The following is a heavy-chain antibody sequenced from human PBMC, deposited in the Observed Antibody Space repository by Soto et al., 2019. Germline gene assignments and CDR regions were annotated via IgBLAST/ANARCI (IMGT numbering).Heavy chain of an antibody. V-gene: IGHV3-30-3*01. CDR2: ISYDGTNK. CDR3: ARDPKTSGGQPWAFTYFAS. J-gene: IGHJ4*02. D-gene: IGHD2-15*01. Sequence: QVQLVESGGGVVQPGRSLRLSCAASGFSFSISPMHWVRQAPGKGPEWVALISYDGTNKFYADSVKGRFTISRDNSKRTLYLQVDSLRPADAAVYYCARDPKTSGGQPWAFTYFASWAQGTLVTVSS. CDR1: GFSFSISP.